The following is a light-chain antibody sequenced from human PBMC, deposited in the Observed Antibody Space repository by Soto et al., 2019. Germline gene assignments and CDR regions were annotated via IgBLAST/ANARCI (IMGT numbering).Light chain of an antibody. CDR2: GNI. V-gene: IGLV1-40*01. J-gene: IGLJ2*01. CDR1: SSNIGAGYD. Sequence: QSVLTQPPSVSGAPGQRVTISCTGSSSNIGAGYDVHWYQQLPGTAPKLLIYGNINRPSGVPDRFSGSKSGTPASLAITGLQAEDAADYYCQSYDSSLSGSVIFGGGTKLTVL. CDR3: QSYDSSLSGSVI.